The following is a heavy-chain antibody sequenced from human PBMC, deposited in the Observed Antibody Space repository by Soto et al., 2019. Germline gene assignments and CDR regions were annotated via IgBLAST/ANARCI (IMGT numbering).Heavy chain of an antibody. CDR3: AKDGVGATAFDY. Sequence: GGSLRLSCAASGFTFISYGMHWVRQAPGKGLEWVAVISYDGSNKYYADSVKGRFTISRDNSKNTLYLQMNSLRAEDTAVYYCAKDGVGATAFDYWGQGTLVTVSS. D-gene: IGHD1-26*01. CDR1: GFTFISYG. CDR2: ISYDGSNK. V-gene: IGHV3-30*18. J-gene: IGHJ4*02.